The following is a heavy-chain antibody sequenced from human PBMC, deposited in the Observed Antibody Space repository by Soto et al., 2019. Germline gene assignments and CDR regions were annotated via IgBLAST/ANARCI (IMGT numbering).Heavy chain of an antibody. CDR3: ARSGSSWYYYYYMDV. CDR2: INHSGST. D-gene: IGHD6-13*01. J-gene: IGHJ6*03. V-gene: IGHV4-34*01. Sequence: ASETLSLTCAVYGGSFSGYYWSWIRQPPGKGLEWIGEINHSGSTNYNPSLKSRVTISVDTSKNQFSLKLSSVTAADTAVYYCARSGSSWYYYYYMDVWGKGTTVTVSS. CDR1: GGSFSGYY.